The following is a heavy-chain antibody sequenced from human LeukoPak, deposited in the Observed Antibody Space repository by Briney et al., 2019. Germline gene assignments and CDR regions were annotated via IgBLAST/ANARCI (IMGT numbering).Heavy chain of an antibody. D-gene: IGHD1-26*01. V-gene: IGHV1-46*01. J-gene: IGHJ5*02. CDR1: GYTFTSYY. CDR3: ARDMKRSRARWENLGFDP. CDR2: INPSGGNT. Sequence: ASVKVSCKASGYTFTSYYMHWVRQAPGQGLEWMGIINPSGGNTSYAQKFQGRVTMTRDTSTSTVYMELRSLRSDDTAVYYCARDMKRSRARWENLGFDPWGQGTLVTVSS.